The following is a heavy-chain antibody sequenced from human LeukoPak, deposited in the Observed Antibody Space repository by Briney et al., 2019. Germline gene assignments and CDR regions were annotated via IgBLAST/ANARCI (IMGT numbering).Heavy chain of an antibody. CDR3: AAERRYYYDSSGYHPLYFDY. CDR2: INHSGST. J-gene: IGHJ4*02. V-gene: IGHV4-34*01. Sequence: SSETLSLTCAVYGGSFSGYYWSWIRQPPGKGLGWIGEINHSGSTNYNPSLKSRVTISVDTSKNQFSLKLSSVTAADTAVYYCAAERRYYYDSSGYHPLYFDYWGQGTLVTVSS. CDR1: GGSFSGYY. D-gene: IGHD3-22*01.